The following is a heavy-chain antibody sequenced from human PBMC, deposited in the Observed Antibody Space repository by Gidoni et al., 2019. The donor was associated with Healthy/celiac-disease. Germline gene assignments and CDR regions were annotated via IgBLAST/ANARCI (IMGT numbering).Heavy chain of an antibody. D-gene: IGHD2-2*01. Sequence: EVQLVESGGGLVQPGGSLRLSCAASGFTFSSYDMHWVRQATGKGLEWVSAIGTAGDTYYPGSVKGRFTISRENAKNSLYLQMNSLRAGDTAVYYCARGGIVVVPAAMALSQWSGDYYYGMDVWGQGTTVTVSS. V-gene: IGHV3-13*01. CDR3: ARGGIVVVPAAMALSQWSGDYYYGMDV. J-gene: IGHJ6*02. CDR2: IGTAGDT. CDR1: GFTFSSYD.